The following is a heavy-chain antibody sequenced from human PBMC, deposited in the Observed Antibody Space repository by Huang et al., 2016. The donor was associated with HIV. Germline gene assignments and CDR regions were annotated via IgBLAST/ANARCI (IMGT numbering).Heavy chain of an antibody. J-gene: IGHJ4*02. D-gene: IGHD3-3*01. CDR1: GGSISNNDYY. CDR2: VYYSGTT. CDR3: ARHCPLQYRDLWTGFSYYFDF. V-gene: IGHV4-39*01. Sequence: QLHLQESGPGLVKPSETLSLIRPVSGGSISNNDYYWVWIRPSPGKGLAWIGSVYYSGTTSYKLSLKSRVTISMDMSKNEFSLRLRSLSAADSAIYYCARHCPLQYRDLWTGFSYYFDFWGQGSPVTVSS.